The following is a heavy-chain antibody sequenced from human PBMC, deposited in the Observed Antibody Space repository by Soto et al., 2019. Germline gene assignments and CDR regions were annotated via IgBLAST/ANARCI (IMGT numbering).Heavy chain of an antibody. D-gene: IGHD5-12*01. J-gene: IGHJ6*02. V-gene: IGHV6-1*01. Sequence: SQTHSLTCVISGDSVSTYRAAWHWTGQSPSRGLEWPGRTYYKSKWYNDYAVYVKSRITINPDTSRNQFSLHLNSVTPEDRAVSYCAGGGRNYFYVLDVGGQGTTVTSP. CDR1: GDSVSTYRAA. CDR2: TYYKSKWYN. CDR3: AGGGRNYFYVLDV.